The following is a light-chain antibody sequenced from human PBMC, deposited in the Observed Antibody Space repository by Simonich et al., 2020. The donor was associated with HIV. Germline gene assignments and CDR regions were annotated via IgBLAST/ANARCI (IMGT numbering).Light chain of an antibody. J-gene: IGKJ2*01. Sequence: DIQMTQSPSSLSASVGDRVTITCRASQDISNSLVWYQQKPGKAPKLLLYAASRLESGVPSRFSGSGSGTDYTLTISSLQPEDFAAYYCQQYYSAPTFGQGTKLEIK. CDR1: QDISNS. CDR3: QQYYSAPT. V-gene: IGKV1-NL1*01. CDR2: AAS.